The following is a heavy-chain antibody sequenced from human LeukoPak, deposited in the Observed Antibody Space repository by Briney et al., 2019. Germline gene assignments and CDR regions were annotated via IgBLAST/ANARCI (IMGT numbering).Heavy chain of an antibody. V-gene: IGHV4-39*01. Sequence: SETLSLTCTVSGGSISSSSYYWGWIRQPPGKGLEWIGSIYYSGSTYYNPSLKSRVTISVDTSKNQFSLKLSSVTAADTAVYYCARRGAAHPRENYFDYWGQGTLVTVSS. D-gene: IGHD1-26*01. J-gene: IGHJ4*02. CDR2: IYYSGST. CDR3: ARRGAAHPRENYFDY. CDR1: GGSISSSSYY.